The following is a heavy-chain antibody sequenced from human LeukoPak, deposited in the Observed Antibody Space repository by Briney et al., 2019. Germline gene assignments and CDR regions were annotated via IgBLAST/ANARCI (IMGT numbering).Heavy chain of an antibody. CDR1: GFTFSNAW. CDR2: IKSKTDGGTT. J-gene: IGHJ5*02. Sequence: PGGSLRLSCAASGFTFSNAWMSWVRQAPGKGLEWVGRIKSKTDGGTTDYAAPVKGRFTISRDDSKNTLYLQMNSLKTEDTAVYYCAKDDYGDYILNWFDPWGQGTLVTVSS. CDR3: AKDDYGDYILNWFDP. V-gene: IGHV3-15*01. D-gene: IGHD4-17*01.